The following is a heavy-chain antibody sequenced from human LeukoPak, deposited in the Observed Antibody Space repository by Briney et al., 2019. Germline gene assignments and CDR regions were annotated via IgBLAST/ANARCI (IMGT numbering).Heavy chain of an antibody. CDR1: GFSFSSYG. CDR3: ARRAGGSSGYCFDY. CDR2: ISGNGGST. Sequence: GGTLRLSCAASGFSFSSYGISWVRQAPGKGLQWVSSISGNGGSTWYADSVKGRFTISRDNAKNSLYLQMNSLRVEDTAIYYCARRAGGSSGYCFDYWGQGTLVTVSS. J-gene: IGHJ4*02. V-gene: IGHV3-23*01. D-gene: IGHD3-22*01.